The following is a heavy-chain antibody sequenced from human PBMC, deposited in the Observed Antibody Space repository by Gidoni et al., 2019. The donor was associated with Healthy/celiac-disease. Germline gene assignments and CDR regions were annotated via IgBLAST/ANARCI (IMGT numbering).Heavy chain of an antibody. CDR2: IRSSSSYI. CDR3: ARVGGYCSGGSCYLDAFDI. Sequence: EVQLVESGGGLVKPGGSLSLSCAASGFTFRSHLLNWVRQAPGKGQGWFSSIRSSSSYIYYADSVKGRFTISRDNAKNSLYLQMNSLRAEDTAVYYCARVGGYCSGGSCYLDAFDIWGQGTMVTVSS. CDR1: GFTFRSHL. D-gene: IGHD2-15*01. J-gene: IGHJ3*02. V-gene: IGHV3-21*01.